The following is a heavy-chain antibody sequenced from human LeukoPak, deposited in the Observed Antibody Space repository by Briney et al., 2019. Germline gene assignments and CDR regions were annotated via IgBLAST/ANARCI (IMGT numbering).Heavy chain of an antibody. J-gene: IGHJ5*02. CDR1: GYTFTAYY. CDR2: IIPIFGTA. CDR3: ARDCSGGSCYPS. D-gene: IGHD2-15*01. V-gene: IGHV1-69*05. Sequence: ASVKVSCKTSGYTFTAYYIHWLRQAPGQGLEWMGGIIPIFGTANYAQKFQGRVTITTDESTSTAYMELSSLRSEDTAVYYCARDCSGGSCYPSWGQGTLVTVSS.